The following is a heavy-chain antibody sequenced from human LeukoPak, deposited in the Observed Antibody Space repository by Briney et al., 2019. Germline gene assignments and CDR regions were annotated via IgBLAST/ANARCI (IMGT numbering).Heavy chain of an antibody. CDR1: GGSFSGYY. Sequence: SETLSLTCAVYGGSFSGYYWSWIRQPPGKGLEWIGEINHSGSTNYNPSLKRGVTISVATSKNQFSLKLSSVTAADTAVYYCARAGYDCSSTSCYGGTYYFDYWGQGTLVTVSS. CDR2: INHSGST. D-gene: IGHD2-2*01. CDR3: ARAGYDCSSTSCYGGTYYFDY. J-gene: IGHJ4*02. V-gene: IGHV4-34*01.